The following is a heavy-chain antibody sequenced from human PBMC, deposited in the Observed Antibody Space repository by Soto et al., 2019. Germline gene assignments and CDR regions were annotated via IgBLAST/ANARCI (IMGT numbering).Heavy chain of an antibody. CDR2: ISAYNGNT. J-gene: IGHJ4*02. CDR1: GYTFTSYG. V-gene: IGHV1-18*01. CDR3: ARFTDFWSGYFVVPRYYFDY. D-gene: IGHD3-3*01. Sequence: ASVKVSCEASGYTFTSYGVSWVRQAPGQGLEWMGWISAYNGNTNYAQKLQGRVTMTTDTSTSTAYMELRSLRSDDTAVYYCARFTDFWSGYFVVPRYYFDYWGQGALVTVSS.